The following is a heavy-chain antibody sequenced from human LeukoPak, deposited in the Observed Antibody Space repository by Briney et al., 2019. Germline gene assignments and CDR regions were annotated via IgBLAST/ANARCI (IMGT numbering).Heavy chain of an antibody. J-gene: IGHJ3*02. V-gene: IGHV3-43*01. CDR2: ISWDGDTT. CDR1: GFTFDDYL. CDR3: AKARGLIGGAFDI. Sequence: GGSLRLSCAASGFTFDDYLLHWVRQAPGKGLEWVSLISWDGDTTYYADSVKGRFTISRDNSKNSLYLQMNSLRTEDTALYYCAKARGLIGGAFDIWGQGTMVTVSS. D-gene: IGHD3-22*01.